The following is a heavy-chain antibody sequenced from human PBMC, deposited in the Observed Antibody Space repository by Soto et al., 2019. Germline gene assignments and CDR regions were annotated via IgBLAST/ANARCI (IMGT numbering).Heavy chain of an antibody. Sequence: EVQLVESGGGLVTPGGSLRLSCAASGFTFSSYSMNWVRQAPGKGLEWVSSISSSSSYIYYADSVKGRFTISRDNAKNSLYLQMNSLRAEDTAVYYCARGGGIWGSYRYFDYWGQGTLVTVSS. CDR1: GFTFSSYS. D-gene: IGHD3-16*02. CDR3: ARGGGIWGSYRYFDY. CDR2: ISSSSSYI. J-gene: IGHJ4*02. V-gene: IGHV3-21*01.